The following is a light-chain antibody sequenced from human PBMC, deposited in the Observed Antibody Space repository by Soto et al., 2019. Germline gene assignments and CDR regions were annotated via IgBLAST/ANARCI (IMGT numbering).Light chain of an antibody. CDR1: HNVNNW. CDR3: QQYNTYWT. CDR2: DAS. V-gene: IGKV1-5*01. Sequence: DIQMTQFPSALSSSVGDRVTITCRASHNVNNWLACYQHNPGKAPQLMIYDASVLETGVTSRFSGSGSGTEFTLAISGLQSDDFATYYCQQYNTYWTFGPGTKVDIK. J-gene: IGKJ1*01.